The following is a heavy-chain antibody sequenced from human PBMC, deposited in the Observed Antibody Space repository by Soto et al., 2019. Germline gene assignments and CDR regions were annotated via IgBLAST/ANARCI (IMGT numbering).Heavy chain of an antibody. CDR1: GFTVSSNY. D-gene: IGHD3-22*01. Sequence: GGSLRLSCAASGFTVSSNYMSWVRQAPGKGLEWVSVIYSGGSTYYADSVKGRFTISRDNSKNTLYLQMNSLRAEDTAVYYCARDYYDSSGSYSYAFDIWGQGTMVTV. CDR2: IYSGGST. CDR3: ARDYYDSSGSYSYAFDI. V-gene: IGHV3-66*01. J-gene: IGHJ3*02.